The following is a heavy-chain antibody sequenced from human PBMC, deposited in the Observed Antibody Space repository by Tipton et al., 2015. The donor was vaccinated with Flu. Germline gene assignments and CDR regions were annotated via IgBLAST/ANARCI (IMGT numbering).Heavy chain of an antibody. CDR3: VREGNFWGAEAALDI. D-gene: IGHD3-3*01. CDR2: IYSSGSA. V-gene: IGHV4-4*07. J-gene: IGHJ3*02. CDR1: GSSMSNYY. Sequence: TLSLTCNVSGSSMSNYYWTWIRQPAGKGLDWIGRIYSSGSANYNPSLESRVTLSIDTSKNQFSLDLISVTAADTAIYYCVREGNFWGAEAALDIWGQGRMVTVSS.